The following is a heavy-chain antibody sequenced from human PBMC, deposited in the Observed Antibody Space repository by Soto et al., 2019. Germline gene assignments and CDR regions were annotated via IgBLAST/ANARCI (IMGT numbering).Heavy chain of an antibody. D-gene: IGHD3-3*01. Sequence: SETLSLTCAVSGGSISSGGYSWSWIRQPPGKGLEWIRYIYHSGSTYYNPSLKSRVTISVDRSKNQFSLKLSSVTAADTAVYYCARGITIFGVADGMDVWGQGTTVTVYS. CDR1: GGSISSGGYS. J-gene: IGHJ6*02. CDR3: ARGITIFGVADGMDV. V-gene: IGHV4-30-2*01. CDR2: IYHSGST.